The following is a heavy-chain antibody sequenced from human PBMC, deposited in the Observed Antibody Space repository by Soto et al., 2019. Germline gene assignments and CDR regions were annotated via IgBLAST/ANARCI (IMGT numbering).Heavy chain of an antibody. Sequence: SETLSLTCTVSGGPISSSSYYWGWIRQPPGKGLEWIGSIYYSGSTYYNQSLKSRVTISVDTSKNQFSLKLSSVTAADTAVYYCARRLYYDSSGFEGGGMDVWGQGTTVTVSS. D-gene: IGHD3-22*01. V-gene: IGHV4-39*01. J-gene: IGHJ6*02. CDR2: IYYSGST. CDR3: ARRLYYDSSGFEGGGMDV. CDR1: GGPISSSSYY.